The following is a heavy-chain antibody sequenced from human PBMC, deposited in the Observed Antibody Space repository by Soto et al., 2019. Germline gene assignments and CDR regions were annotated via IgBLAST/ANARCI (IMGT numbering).Heavy chain of an antibody. Sequence: GGSLRLSCAASGFTFSSYSMNWVRQAPGKGLEWVSYISSSSSTIYYADSVKGRFTIARDNAKNSLYLQMNSLRAEDPAVYYCARNQAGSGYYYYGMDVWGQGTTVTVSS. J-gene: IGHJ6*02. CDR3: ARNQAGSGYYYYGMDV. D-gene: IGHD3-3*01. CDR1: GFTFSSYS. V-gene: IGHV3-48*04. CDR2: ISSSSSTI.